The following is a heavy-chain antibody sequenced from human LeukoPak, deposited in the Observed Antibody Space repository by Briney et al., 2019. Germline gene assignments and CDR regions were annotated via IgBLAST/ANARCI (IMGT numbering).Heavy chain of an antibody. CDR1: GYTFTGYY. CDR2: INPNSGGT. CDR3: ARVCSEETKYYFDY. D-gene: IGHD6-19*01. Sequence: ASVTVSCKASGYTFTGYYMHWVRQAPGQGLEWMGWINPNSGGTNYAHKFQGTVTMTRDTSISTAYMELSRLRSDDTAVYYCARVCSEETKYYFDYWGQGTLVTVSS. V-gene: IGHV1-2*02. J-gene: IGHJ4*02.